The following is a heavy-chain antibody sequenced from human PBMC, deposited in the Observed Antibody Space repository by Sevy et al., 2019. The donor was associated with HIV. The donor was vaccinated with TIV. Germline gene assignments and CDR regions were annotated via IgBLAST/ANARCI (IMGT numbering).Heavy chain of an antibody. V-gene: IGHV4-61*01. D-gene: IGHD2-2*01. J-gene: IGHJ6*02. Sequence: KQSQTLSLTCSVSGASLSSSANDYWSWIRQPPGKGLEWIGSVFYFGSTNYNPSLKSRVTISLDPSKNQFSLKLNSVTAADTAVYYCARDSCTSPSCQHWGYYALDVWGQGTTVTVSS. CDR2: VFYFGST. CDR3: ARDSCTSPSCQHWGYYALDV. CDR1: GASLSSSANDY.